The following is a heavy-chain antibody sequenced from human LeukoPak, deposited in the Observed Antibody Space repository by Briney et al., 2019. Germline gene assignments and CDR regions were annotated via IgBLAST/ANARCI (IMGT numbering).Heavy chain of an antibody. CDR3: ARLSNDSGTSYQNWFDP. CDR1: GYTFTTYD. V-gene: IGHV1-8*01. CDR2: MNPNSGNT. Sequence: GASVKVSCKASGYTFTTYDINWVRQATGQGLEWMGWMNPNSGNTGYAQKFQGRVTMTRDTSISTAYMELSSLRSEDTAVYYCARLSNDSGTSYQNWFDPWGQGTPVAVSS. D-gene: IGHD3-10*01. J-gene: IGHJ5*02.